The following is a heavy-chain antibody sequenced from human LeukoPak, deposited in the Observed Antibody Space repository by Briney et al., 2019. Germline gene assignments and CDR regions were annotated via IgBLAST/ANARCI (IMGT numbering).Heavy chain of an antibody. Sequence: GGSLRLSCAASGFTFSDYYMSWIRQAPGKGLEWVSYISSSSSYIYYADSVKGRFTISRDNAKNSLYLQMNSLRAEDTAVYYCAREQTSYYGSATYAFDIWGQGTMVTVSS. D-gene: IGHD3-10*01. CDR2: ISSSSSYI. CDR3: AREQTSYYGSATYAFDI. J-gene: IGHJ3*02. V-gene: IGHV3-11*06. CDR1: GFTFSDYY.